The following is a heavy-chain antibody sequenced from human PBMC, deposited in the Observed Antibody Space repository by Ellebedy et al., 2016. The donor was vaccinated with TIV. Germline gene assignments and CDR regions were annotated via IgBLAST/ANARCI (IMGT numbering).Heavy chain of an antibody. Sequence: SVKVSXXASGGTFSSYAISWVRQAPRQGLEWMGGIIPIFGTANYAQKFQGRVTITADESTSTAYMELSSLRSEDTAVYYCARETEYSYSFGGPLGYWGQGTLVTVSS. CDR1: GGTFSSYA. D-gene: IGHD5-18*01. CDR2: IIPIFGTA. V-gene: IGHV1-69*13. CDR3: ARETEYSYSFGGPLGY. J-gene: IGHJ4*02.